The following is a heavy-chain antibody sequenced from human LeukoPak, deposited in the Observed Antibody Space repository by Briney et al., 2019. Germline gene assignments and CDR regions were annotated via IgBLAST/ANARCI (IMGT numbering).Heavy chain of an antibody. CDR2: ISAYNGNT. Sequence: ASVKVSCKASGYTFTSYGISWVRQAPGQGLEWMGWISAYNGNTNYAQKLQGRVTKTTDTSTSTAYMELRSLRSDDTAVYYCARDRPVVVAATPIDPWGQGTLVTVSS. CDR1: GYTFTSYG. J-gene: IGHJ5*02. CDR3: ARDRPVVVAATPIDP. V-gene: IGHV1-18*01. D-gene: IGHD2-15*01.